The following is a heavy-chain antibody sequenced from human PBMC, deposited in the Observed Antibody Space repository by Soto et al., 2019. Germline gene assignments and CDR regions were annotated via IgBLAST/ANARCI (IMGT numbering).Heavy chain of an antibody. J-gene: IGHJ5*02. CDR3: VRGGGGGLFDP. CDR1: GFPFGDSY. V-gene: IGHV3-11*06. D-gene: IGHD2-15*01. CDR2: ISPGSRYP. Sequence: GGSLRLSCAVSGFPFGDSYMSWIRQAPGKGLEWLSYISPGSRYPAYADSVKGRFTISRDNAKRSLYLQMMSLTAEDTAIYYCVRGGGGGLFDPWGQGTMVTVSS.